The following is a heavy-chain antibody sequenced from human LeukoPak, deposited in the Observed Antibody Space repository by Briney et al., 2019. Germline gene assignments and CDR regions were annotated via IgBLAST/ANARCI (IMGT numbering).Heavy chain of an antibody. J-gene: IGHJ4*02. Sequence: SVKVSCKASGGTFSSYAISWVRQAPGQGLEWMGGIIPIFGTANCAQKFQGRVTITADKSTSTAYMELSSLRSEDTAVYYCARDSVGATPTDYWGQGTLVTVSS. CDR2: IIPIFGTA. CDR3: ARDSVGATPTDY. V-gene: IGHV1-69*06. CDR1: GGTFSSYA. D-gene: IGHD1-26*01.